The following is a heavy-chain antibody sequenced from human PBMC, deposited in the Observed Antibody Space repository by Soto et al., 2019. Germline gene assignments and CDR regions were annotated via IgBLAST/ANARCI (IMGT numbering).Heavy chain of an antibody. CDR1: GLYIISGGHY. D-gene: IGHD6-13*01. J-gene: IGHJ4*02. CDR3: ARGRKEYSSSWYVD. Sequence: SETHSHTSTFSGLYIISGGHYWTWVRKPPGKGLEWIGEVDHSGSTNYNPSLKSRVTISVDTSKNQFSLKLSSVTAADTAVYYCARGRKEYSSSWYVDWGQGTLVTVSS. CDR2: VDHSGST. V-gene: IGHV4-34*01.